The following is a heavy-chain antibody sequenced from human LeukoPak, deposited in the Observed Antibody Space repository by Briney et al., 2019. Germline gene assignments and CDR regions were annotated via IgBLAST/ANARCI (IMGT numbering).Heavy chain of an antibody. V-gene: IGHV1-58*01. CDR3: AADPSYSSGYRYYFDY. CDR1: GFTFIGSA. D-gene: IGHD3-22*01. CDR2: IVVGSGNT. Sequence: SVKVSCKTSGFTFIGSAVQWVRQARGQRLEWIGWIVVGSGNTNYAQKFQERVTITRDMSTSTAYMELSSLRSEDTAVYYCAADPSYSSGYRYYFDYWGQGTLVTVSS. J-gene: IGHJ4*02.